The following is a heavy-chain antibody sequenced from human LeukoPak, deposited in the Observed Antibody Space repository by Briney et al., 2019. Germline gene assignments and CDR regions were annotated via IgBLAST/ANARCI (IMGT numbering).Heavy chain of an antibody. D-gene: IGHD1-1*01. Sequence: ASVKVSCKASGYTFTGYYMHWVRQAPGQGLEWMGWINPNSGGTNYAQKFQGRVTMTRDTSISTAYMELSRLRSDDTAVYYCATDRTTGTTFLTNHDPPAFDIWGQGTMVTVSS. CDR3: ATDRTTGTTFLTNHDPPAFDI. CDR1: GYTFTGYY. CDR2: INPNSGGT. V-gene: IGHV1-2*02. J-gene: IGHJ3*02.